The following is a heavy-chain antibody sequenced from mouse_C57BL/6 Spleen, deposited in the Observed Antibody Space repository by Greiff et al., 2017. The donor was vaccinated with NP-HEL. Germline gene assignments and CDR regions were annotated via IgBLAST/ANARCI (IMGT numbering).Heavy chain of an antibody. Sequence: EVQLHQSGPELVKPGASVKISCKASGYTFTDYYMNWVKQSHGKSLEWIGDINPNNGGTSYNQKFKGKATLTVDKSSSTAYMELRSLTSEDSAVYYCARGYSNHYYAMDYWGQGTSVTVSS. CDR2: INPNNGGT. D-gene: IGHD2-5*01. CDR3: ARGYSNHYYAMDY. V-gene: IGHV1-26*01. J-gene: IGHJ4*01. CDR1: GYTFTDYY.